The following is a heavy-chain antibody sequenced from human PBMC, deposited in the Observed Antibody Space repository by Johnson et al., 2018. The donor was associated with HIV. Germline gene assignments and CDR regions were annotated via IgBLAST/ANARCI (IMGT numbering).Heavy chain of an antibody. CDR3: AKASPNGPMWVFDAFDK. Sequence: VQLVESGGGVVQPGRSLRLSCAASGFTFSTYTLHWVRLAPGKGLEWVSAISAGGGSTFFADSVKGRFTISRDNSKNSVYLQMNSLRAEDTAVYYCAKASPNGPMWVFDAFDKWGQGTMVTVSS. D-gene: IGHD1-26*01. CDR1: GFTFSTYT. J-gene: IGHJ3*02. V-gene: IGHV3-23*04. CDR2: ISAGGGST.